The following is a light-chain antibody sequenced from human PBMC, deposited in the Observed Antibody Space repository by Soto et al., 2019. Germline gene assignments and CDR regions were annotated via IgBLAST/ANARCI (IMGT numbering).Light chain of an antibody. CDR1: QSVRSSF. CDR3: KQYGSTPPT. CDR2: GAS. Sequence: EIVLTQSPGTLSLSPGERATLSCRASQSVRSSFLAWYQQKPGLAPRLLIYGASSRASGIPDRFSGSGSGTDFTLIISRLAPEDFAVYYCKQYGSTPPTFGQGTKVEIK. J-gene: IGKJ1*01. V-gene: IGKV3-20*01.